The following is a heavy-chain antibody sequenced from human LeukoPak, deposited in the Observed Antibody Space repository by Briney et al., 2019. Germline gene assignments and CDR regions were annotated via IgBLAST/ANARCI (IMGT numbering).Heavy chain of an antibody. CDR1: GGSISMTNYY. D-gene: IGHD2-8*01. Sequence: SETLSLTCTVSGGSISMTNYYWGWLRQPPGKGLEWIGRIYYSGSTIYNPSLNSRVTISVDTSKNQFSLKLSSVTAADTAVYFCARRDTYAKTFDYWGQGTLVTVSS. CDR3: ARRDTYAKTFDY. V-gene: IGHV4-39*01. CDR2: IYYSGST. J-gene: IGHJ4*02.